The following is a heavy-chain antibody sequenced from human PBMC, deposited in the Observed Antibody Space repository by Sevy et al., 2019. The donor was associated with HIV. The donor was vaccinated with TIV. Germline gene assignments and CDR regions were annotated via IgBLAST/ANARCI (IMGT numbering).Heavy chain of an antibody. D-gene: IGHD1-26*01. V-gene: IGHV3-23*01. CDR3: ARSSGSYDTYYFDY. J-gene: IGHJ4*02. CDR2: ISGSGGST. Sequence: GGYLRLSCAASGFTFSSYAMSWVRQAPGKGLEWVSAISGSGGSTYYADSVKGRFTISRDNSKNTLYLQMNSLRAEDTALYYCARSSGSYDTYYFDYWGQGTLVTVSS. CDR1: GFTFSSYA.